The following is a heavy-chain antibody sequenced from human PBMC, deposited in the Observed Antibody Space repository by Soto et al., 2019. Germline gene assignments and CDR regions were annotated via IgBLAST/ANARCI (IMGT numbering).Heavy chain of an antibody. J-gene: IGHJ4*02. CDR2: VYWNDDK. CDR1: WFSLNSNKFG. Sequence: SGPELRNPKKTLTLACTFSWFSLNSNKFGVGWILQPPGKALEWLAHVYWNDDKYYSLSLKSRLTISKDTSKSQVVLTMTNMDPVDTATYYCAHLTTRGYYLDYCGQGALVSVSS. D-gene: IGHD4-4*01. V-gene: IGHV2-5*01. CDR3: AHLTTRGYYLDY.